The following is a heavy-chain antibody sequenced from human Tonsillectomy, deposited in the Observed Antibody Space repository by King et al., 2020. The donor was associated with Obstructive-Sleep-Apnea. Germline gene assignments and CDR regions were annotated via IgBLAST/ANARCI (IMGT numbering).Heavy chain of an antibody. D-gene: IGHD5-18*01. CDR2: VKSKSDGETK. J-gene: IGHJ6*02. CDR1: GFTFSKAW. Sequence: EVQLVESGGGLVKPGGSLRLSCVGSGFTFSKAWMNWVRQAPGKGLEWVGRVKSKSDGETKDYGAPVKGRFTISRDDSQNTLYLQMNSLKTEDTAVYYCYSLPYYNSGMDVWGQGTTVTVSS. CDR3: YSLPYYNSGMDV. V-gene: IGHV3-15*01.